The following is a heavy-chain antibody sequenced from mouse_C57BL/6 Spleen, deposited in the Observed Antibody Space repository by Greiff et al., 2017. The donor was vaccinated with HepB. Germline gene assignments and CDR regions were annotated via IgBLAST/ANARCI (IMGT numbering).Heavy chain of an antibody. Sequence: VKLMESGAELVKPGASVKISCKASGYAFSSYWMNWVKQRPGKGLEWIGQIYPGDGDTNYNGKFKGKATLTADKSSSTAYMQLSSLTSEDSAVYFCARMVKTWFAYWGQGTLVTVSA. CDR2: IYPGDGDT. CDR3: ARMVKTWFAY. CDR1: GYAFSSYW. D-gene: IGHD2-3*01. V-gene: IGHV1-80*01. J-gene: IGHJ3*01.